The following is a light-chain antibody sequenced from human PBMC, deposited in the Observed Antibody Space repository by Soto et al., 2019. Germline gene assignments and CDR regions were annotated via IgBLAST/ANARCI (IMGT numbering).Light chain of an antibody. CDR3: QQYGSSTIT. V-gene: IGKV3-20*01. CDR1: QSVSSRY. CDR2: GAS. J-gene: IGKJ5*01. Sequence: ILLKESPCPRSLSSGEKNTLSWRGSQSVSSRYLAWYQQKPGQAPRVLIHGASSRATGIPDRISGSGSGTDFTLTISRLETEDFAVYYCQQYGSSTITFGQGTRLEIK.